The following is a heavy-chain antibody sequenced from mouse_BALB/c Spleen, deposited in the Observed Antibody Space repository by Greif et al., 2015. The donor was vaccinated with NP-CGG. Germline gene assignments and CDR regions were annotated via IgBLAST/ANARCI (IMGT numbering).Heavy chain of an antibody. J-gene: IGHJ2*01. CDR3: ARDWYFDY. Sequence: QVQLQQSGSVLVRPGASVKLSCKASGYTFTSSWMHWAKQRPEQGLEWIGEIHPNSGNTNYNEKFKGKATLTVDTSSSTAYVDLSSLTSEDSAVYYCARDWYFDYWGQGTTLTVSS. V-gene: IGHV1S130*01. D-gene: IGHD4-1*01. CDR1: GYTFTSSW. CDR2: IHPNSGNT.